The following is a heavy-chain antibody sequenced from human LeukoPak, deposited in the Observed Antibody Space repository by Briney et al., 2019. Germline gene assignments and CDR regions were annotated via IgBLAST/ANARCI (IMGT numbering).Heavy chain of an antibody. Sequence: GGSLRLSCAASGFTFSSYEMNWVRQAPGKGLEWVSYISSSGSTIYYADSVKGRFTITRDNSKNTLYLQMNSLRAEDTAVYYCAKDRKTSSGSLDYWGQGTLVTVSS. CDR3: AKDRKTSSGSLDY. CDR2: ISSSGSTI. CDR1: GFTFSSYE. D-gene: IGHD3-10*01. V-gene: IGHV3-48*03. J-gene: IGHJ4*02.